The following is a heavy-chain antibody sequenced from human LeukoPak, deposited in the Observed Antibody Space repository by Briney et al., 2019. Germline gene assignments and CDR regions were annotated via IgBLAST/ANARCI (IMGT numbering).Heavy chain of an antibody. CDR3: ARDPMGGVAAAGPSHYGMDV. CDR1: GGTFSSYA. J-gene: IGHJ6*02. D-gene: IGHD6-13*01. Sequence: ASVKVSCKASGGTFSSYAISWVRQAPGQGLEWMGRIIPILGIANYAQKFQGRVTITADKSTSTAYMELSSLRSEDTAVYYCARDPMGGVAAAGPSHYGMDVWGQGTTVTVSS. CDR2: IIPILGIA. V-gene: IGHV1-69*04.